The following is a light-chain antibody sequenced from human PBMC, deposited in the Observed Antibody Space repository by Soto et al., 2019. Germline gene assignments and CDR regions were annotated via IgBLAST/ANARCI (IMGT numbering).Light chain of an antibody. CDR1: QSVSSSY. CDR2: GAS. J-gene: IGKJ3*01. Sequence: EIVLTQSPGTLSLSPGERATLSCRASQSVSSSYLAWYQHKPGQAPRLLIYGASSRATGIPDRFSGSGSGTDFTHTISRLEPEDFAVYYCQQYDSSLFTFGPGTKVDIK. CDR3: QQYDSSLFT. V-gene: IGKV3-20*01.